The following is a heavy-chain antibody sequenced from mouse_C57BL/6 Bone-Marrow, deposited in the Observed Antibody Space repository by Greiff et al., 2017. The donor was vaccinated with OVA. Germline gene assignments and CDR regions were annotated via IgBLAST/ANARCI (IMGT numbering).Heavy chain of an antibody. CDR1: GYTFTSYW. Sequence: QVQLQQPGPELVKPGASVKLSCKASGYTFTSYWMHWVKQRPGQGLEWIGNINPSNGGTNYNEKFKSKATLTVDKSSSTAYMQLSSLTSEDSAVYYCARRGYYYGSTYWYFDVWGTGTTVTVSS. CDR2: INPSNGGT. D-gene: IGHD1-1*01. CDR3: ARRGYYYGSTYWYFDV. V-gene: IGHV1-53*01. J-gene: IGHJ1*03.